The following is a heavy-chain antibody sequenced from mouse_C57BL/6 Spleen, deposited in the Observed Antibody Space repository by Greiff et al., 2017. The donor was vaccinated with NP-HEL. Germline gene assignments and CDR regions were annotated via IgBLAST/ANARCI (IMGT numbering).Heavy chain of an antibody. CDR3: TREGGKTGTMDY. V-gene: IGHV5-9-1*02. J-gene: IGHJ4*01. Sequence: EVKVVESGEGLVKPGGSLKLSCAASGFTFSSYAMSWVRQTPEKRLEWVAYISSGGDYIYYADTVKGRFTISRDNARNTLYLQMSSLKSDDTAMYYCTREGGKTGTMDYWGQGTSVTVSS. D-gene: IGHD4-1*01. CDR2: ISSGGDYI. CDR1: GFTFSSYA.